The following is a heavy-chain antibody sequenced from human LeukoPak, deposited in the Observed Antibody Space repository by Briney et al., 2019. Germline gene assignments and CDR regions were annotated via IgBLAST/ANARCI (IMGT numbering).Heavy chain of an antibody. D-gene: IGHD6-13*01. J-gene: IGHJ4*02. CDR1: GFTLYTYG. CDR3: ARGAQLTDY. CDR2: IGTDGGTT. V-gene: IGHV3-64*01. Sequence: GGSLTLSCAASGFTLYTYGMHWVRQAAGKGLEYVSGIGTDGGTTYYAKSVKSRFTISRDNSKSMEYLQMGSLTADDMAVYYCARGAQLTDYWGQGTLVTAAS.